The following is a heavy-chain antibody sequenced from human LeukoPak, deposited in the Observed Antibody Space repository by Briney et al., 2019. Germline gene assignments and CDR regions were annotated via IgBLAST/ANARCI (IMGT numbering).Heavy chain of an antibody. CDR2: INPNSGGT. Sequence: ASVKVSCKASGYTFTGYYMHWVRRAPGQGLEWMGWINPNSGGTNYAQKFQGRVTMTRDTSISTAYMELSRLRSDDTAVYYCARGFPLSSGWSDYWGQGTLVTVSS. V-gene: IGHV1-2*02. J-gene: IGHJ4*02. CDR1: GYTFTGYY. D-gene: IGHD6-19*01. CDR3: ARGFPLSSGWSDY.